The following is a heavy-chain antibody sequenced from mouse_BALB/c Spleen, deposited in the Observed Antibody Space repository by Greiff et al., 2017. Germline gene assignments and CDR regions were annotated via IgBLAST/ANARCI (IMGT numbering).Heavy chain of an antibody. Sequence: QVQLQQSGAELVRPGVSVKISCKGSGYTFTDYAMHWVKQSHAKSLEWIGVISTYYGDASYNQKFKGKATMTVDKSSSTAYMELARLTSEDSAIYYSARGGGNYFDYWGQGTTLTVSS. J-gene: IGHJ2*01. V-gene: IGHV1S137*01. CDR2: ISTYYGDA. CDR3: ARGGGNYFDY. CDR1: GYTFTDYA.